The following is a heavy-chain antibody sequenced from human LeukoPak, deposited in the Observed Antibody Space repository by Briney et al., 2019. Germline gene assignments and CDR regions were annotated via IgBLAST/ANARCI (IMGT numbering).Heavy chain of an antibody. CDR1: GFTFSSYA. CDR2: ISYDGSNK. Sequence: PGRSLRLSCAASGFTFSSYAMHWVCQAPGKGLEWVAVISYDGSNKYYADSVKGRFTISRDNSKNTLYLQMNSLRAEDTAVYYCARDLLGPRLAGPMDVWGRGTTVTVSS. J-gene: IGHJ6*02. V-gene: IGHV3-30-3*01. D-gene: IGHD6-13*01. CDR3: ARDLLGPRLAGPMDV.